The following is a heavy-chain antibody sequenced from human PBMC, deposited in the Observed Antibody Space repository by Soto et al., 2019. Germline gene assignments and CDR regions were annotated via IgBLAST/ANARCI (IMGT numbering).Heavy chain of an antibody. V-gene: IGHV3-30-3*01. D-gene: IGHD3-3*01. CDR1: GFTFSSYA. CDR3: ARGYEWSPDY. Sequence: QVQLVESGGGVVQPRRSLRLSCAASGFTFSSYAMHWVRQAPGKGLEWVAVISYDGSNKYYADSVKGRFTISRDNSKNTLYLQMNSLRAEDTAVYYCARGYEWSPDYWGQGTLVTVSS. CDR2: ISYDGSNK. J-gene: IGHJ4*02.